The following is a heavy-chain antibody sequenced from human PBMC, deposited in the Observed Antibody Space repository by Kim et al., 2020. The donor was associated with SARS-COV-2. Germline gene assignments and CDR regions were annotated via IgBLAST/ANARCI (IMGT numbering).Heavy chain of an antibody. CDR2: IYDSGST. D-gene: IGHD1-20*01. Sequence: SETLSLTCTVSGGSISSGDYYWSWIRQPPGKGPEWIGYIYDSGSTYYNPSPKSRVTISLDTSKNQFSLKLRSVTAADTAVHYCARVTGPTDYSGQGTPDT. CDR1: GGSISSGDYY. V-gene: IGHV4-30-4*01. CDR3: ARVTGPTDY. J-gene: IGHJ4*02.